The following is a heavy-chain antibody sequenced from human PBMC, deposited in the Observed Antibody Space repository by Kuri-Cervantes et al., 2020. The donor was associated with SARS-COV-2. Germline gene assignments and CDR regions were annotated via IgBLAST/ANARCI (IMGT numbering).Heavy chain of an antibody. J-gene: IGHJ6*02. Sequence: GESLKISCAASGFTFSTYAMNWVRQAPGKGLEWVSVISGIGGGTDYADSVKGRFTISRDNSKNTLYLQMNSLRAEDTAVYYCARDRGRYYGMDVWGQGTTVTVSS. CDR2: ISGIGGGT. CDR1: GFTFSTYA. V-gene: IGHV3-23*01. D-gene: IGHD3-16*01. CDR3: ARDRGRYYGMDV.